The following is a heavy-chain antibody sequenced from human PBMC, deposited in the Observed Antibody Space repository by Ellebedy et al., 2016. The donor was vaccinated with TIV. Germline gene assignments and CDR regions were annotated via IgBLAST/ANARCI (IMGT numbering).Heavy chain of an antibody. CDR1: GFTFRGFW. J-gene: IGHJ4*02. V-gene: IGHV3-74*01. Sequence: GGSLRLSXAASGFTFRGFWMHWVRQDPGKGLVWVSRITNDGSSTSYADSVKGRFTISRDNAKNTLYLQMNSLRAEDTAVYYCARSVAATGSFDYWGQGTLVTVSS. D-gene: IGHD6-19*01. CDR3: ARSVAATGSFDY. CDR2: ITNDGSST.